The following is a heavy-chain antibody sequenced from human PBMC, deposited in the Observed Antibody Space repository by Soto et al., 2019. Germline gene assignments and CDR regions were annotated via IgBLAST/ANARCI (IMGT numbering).Heavy chain of an antibody. CDR1: GFTFSSYA. CDR2: ISGSGSSI. CDR3: ARVMGYCSGGSCYSALYYYMDV. Sequence: GGSLRLSCAASGFTFSSYAMSWVRQAPGKGLEWVSAISGSGSSIYYADSVKGRFTISRDNAKNSLYLQMNSLRAEDTAVYYCARVMGYCSGGSCYSALYYYMDVWGKGTTVTVSS. J-gene: IGHJ6*03. V-gene: IGHV3-23*01. D-gene: IGHD2-15*01.